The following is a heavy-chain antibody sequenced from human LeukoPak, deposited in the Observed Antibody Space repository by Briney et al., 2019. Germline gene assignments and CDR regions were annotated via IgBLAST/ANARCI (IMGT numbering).Heavy chain of an antibody. CDR2: ISSSSSYI. CDR3: ARAKVGATSAFDY. CDR1: GFTFSRYS. D-gene: IGHD1-26*01. V-gene: IGHV3-21*04. J-gene: IGHJ4*02. Sequence: PGGSLRLSCAASGFTFSRYSMNWVRQAPGKGLEWVSSISSSSSYIYYADSVKGRFTISRDNAKNSLYLQMNSLRAEDTALYYCARAKVGATSAFDYWGQGTLVTVSS.